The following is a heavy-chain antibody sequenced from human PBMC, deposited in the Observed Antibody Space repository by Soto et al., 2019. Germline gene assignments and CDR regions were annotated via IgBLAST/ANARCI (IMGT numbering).Heavy chain of an antibody. CDR2: IKQDGSEK. CDR1: GFTFSSYW. D-gene: IGHD3-3*01. J-gene: IGHJ4*02. V-gene: IGHV3-7*02. CDR3: ARAFYDFWSGPFDY. Sequence: GGSLRLSCAASGFTFSSYWMSWVRQAPGKGLEWVANIKQDGSEKYYVDSVKGRFTISRDNAKNPLYLQMNSLRAEDTAVYYCARAFYDFWSGPFDYWGQGTLVTVSS.